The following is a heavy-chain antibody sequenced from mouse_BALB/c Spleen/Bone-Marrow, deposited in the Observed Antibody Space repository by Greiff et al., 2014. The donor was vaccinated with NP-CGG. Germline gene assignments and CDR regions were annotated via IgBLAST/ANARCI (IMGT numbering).Heavy chain of an antibody. CDR3: ARRITTARAMDY. J-gene: IGHJ4*01. CDR2: INPGSGGT. Sequence: VQLQQSGAELVRPGTSVKVSCKASGYAFTNYLIEWVKQRPGQGLEWIGVINPGSGGTNYNEKFKGKATLTADKSSSTAYMQLSSLTYDDSAVYFCARRITTARAMDYWGQGTSVTVSS. CDR1: GYAFTNYL. D-gene: IGHD1-2*01. V-gene: IGHV1-54*01.